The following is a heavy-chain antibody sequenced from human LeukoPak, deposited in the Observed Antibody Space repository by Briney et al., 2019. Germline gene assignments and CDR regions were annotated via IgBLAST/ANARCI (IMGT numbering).Heavy chain of an antibody. V-gene: IGHV3-23*01. CDR1: GFTFSSYA. J-gene: IGHJ4*02. CDR3: AKGYYYDSSGYYYFDY. D-gene: IGHD3-22*01. CDR2: ISCSGGST. Sequence: GGSLRLSCAASGFTFSSYAMSWVRQAPGKGLEWVSAISCSGGSTYYADSVKGRFTISRDNSKNTLYLQMNSLRAEDTAVYYCAKGYYYDSSGYYYFDYWGQGTLVTVSS.